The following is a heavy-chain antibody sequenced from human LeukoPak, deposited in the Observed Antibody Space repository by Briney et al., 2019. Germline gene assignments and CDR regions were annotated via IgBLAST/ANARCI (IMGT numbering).Heavy chain of an antibody. Sequence: SETLSLTCIVSGYSISSGCYWGWIRQPPGKGLEWIGYIYYSGSTNYNPSLKSRVTISVDTSKNQFSLKLSSVTAADTAVYYCARDRNDILTGYYIDYWGQGTLVTVSS. V-gene: IGHV4-38-2*02. D-gene: IGHD3-9*01. J-gene: IGHJ4*02. CDR1: GYSISSGCY. CDR3: ARDRNDILTGYYIDY. CDR2: IYYSGST.